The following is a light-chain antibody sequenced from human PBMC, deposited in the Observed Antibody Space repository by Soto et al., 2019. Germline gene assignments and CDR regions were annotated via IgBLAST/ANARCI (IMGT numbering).Light chain of an antibody. CDR3: QHYNSYSEA. Sequence: DIQMTQSPSTLSASVGDRVTITCRASQSISSWLAWYQQKPGKAPKLLIYKESTLKTGVPSTFSGSGSGTEFTLTISSLQPEDFATYYCQHYNSYSEAFGQGTKVDIK. V-gene: IGKV1-5*03. CDR2: KES. CDR1: QSISSW. J-gene: IGKJ1*01.